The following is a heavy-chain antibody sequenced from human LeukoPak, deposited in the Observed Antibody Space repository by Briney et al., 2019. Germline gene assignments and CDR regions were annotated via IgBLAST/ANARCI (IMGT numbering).Heavy chain of an antibody. CDR2: IGTSGGST. V-gene: IGHV3-23*01. CDR1: GFTFGNYA. CDR3: AKGTSTSCYTTFDC. D-gene: IGHD2-2*02. Sequence: PGGSLRLSCSASGFTFGNYAMSWVRQAPGKGLEWVSSIGTSGGSTYYADSVKGRFTISRDNSKNTLYLQMNSLRAEDTAVYYCAKGTSTSCYTTFDCWGQGTLVTVSS. J-gene: IGHJ4*02.